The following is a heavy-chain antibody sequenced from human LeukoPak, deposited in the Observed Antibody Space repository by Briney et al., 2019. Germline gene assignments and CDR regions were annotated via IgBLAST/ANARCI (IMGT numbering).Heavy chain of an antibody. CDR3: AKDMNTVTTTFDY. J-gene: IGHJ4*02. CDR1: GFTFSTYA. D-gene: IGHD4-17*01. Sequence: PGGSLRLSCAASGFTFSTYAMHWVRQAPGKGLEWVAVISNDATKKYYADSVKGRSTISRDNSESTLYLQVNSLRAEDTAVYYCAKDMNTVTTTFDYWGQGTLVTVSS. CDR2: ISNDATKK. V-gene: IGHV3-30*18.